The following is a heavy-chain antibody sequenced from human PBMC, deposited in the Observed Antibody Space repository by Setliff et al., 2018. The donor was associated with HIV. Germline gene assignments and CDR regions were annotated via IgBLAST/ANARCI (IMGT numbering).Heavy chain of an antibody. CDR1: GGSISSHY. V-gene: IGHV4-59*11. Sequence: SETLSLTCTVSGGSISSHYWSWIRQPPGKGLEWIGYIYYSGSTNYNPSLKSRVTISVDTSKNQFSLKLSSVTAADTAVYYCARTFVVFRVRGVSSVYMDVWGRGTTVTVSS. CDR2: IYYSGST. J-gene: IGHJ6*03. CDR3: ARTFVVFRVRGVSSVYMDV. D-gene: IGHD3-10*01.